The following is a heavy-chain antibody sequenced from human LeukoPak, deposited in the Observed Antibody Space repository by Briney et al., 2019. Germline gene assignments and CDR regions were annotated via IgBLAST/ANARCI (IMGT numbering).Heavy chain of an antibody. V-gene: IGHV3-23*01. CDR2: ISGSGGST. CDR1: GFTFSNYA. J-gene: IGHJ4*02. D-gene: IGHD3/OR15-3a*01. Sequence: SGGSLRLSCAASGFTFSNYAMDWVRQAPGKGLEWVSAISGSGGSTYYADSVKGRFTISRDNSKNTLYLQMNSLRAEDTAVYYCAKGVWTDYTITHFDYWGQGTLVTVSS. CDR3: AKGVWTDYTITHFDY.